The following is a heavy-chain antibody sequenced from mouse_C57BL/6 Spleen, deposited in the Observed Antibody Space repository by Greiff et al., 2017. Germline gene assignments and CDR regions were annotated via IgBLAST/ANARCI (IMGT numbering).Heavy chain of an antibody. J-gene: IGHJ3*01. CDR1: GFTFSSYA. V-gene: IGHV5-4*01. CDR3: ARDGLLTVPY. CDR2: ISDGGSYT. Sequence: EVKLVESGGGLVKPGGSLKLSCAASGFTFSSYAMSWVRQTPEKRLEWVATISDGGSYTYYPDNVKGRFTISRDNAKNNLYLQMSHLKSEDTAMYYCARDGLLTVPYWGQGTLSLSLQ. D-gene: IGHD2-3*01.